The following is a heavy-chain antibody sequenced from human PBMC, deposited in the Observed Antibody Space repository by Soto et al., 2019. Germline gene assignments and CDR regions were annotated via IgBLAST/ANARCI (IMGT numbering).Heavy chain of an antibody. CDR2: INRSGST. CDR1: GGSFSGYY. CDR3: ARGGNCSCASCPFGYHYGMDV. D-gene: IGHD2-2*01. V-gene: IGHV4-34*01. Sequence: VQLQQWGAGLLRSSETLSLTCAVYGGSFSGYYWRWIRQTPGKGLGLVGEINRSGSTNYNPSLKSRVTLSLDTSKKQFSRKVSSVTAADTAVYYCARGGNCSCASCPFGYHYGMDVWGQGTTVTVSS. J-gene: IGHJ6*02.